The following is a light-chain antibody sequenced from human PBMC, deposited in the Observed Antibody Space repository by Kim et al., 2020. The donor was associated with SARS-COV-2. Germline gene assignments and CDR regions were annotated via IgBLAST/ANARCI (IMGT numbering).Light chain of an antibody. Sequence: EIVLTQSPATLSLSPGERATLSCRASQSIGSQLAWYQQKSGQAPRLLIFDASNRATDIPGRFSGSGSGTDFNLTISGLDSEDLGIYYCQQFSDRLTFGGGTKVEIK. J-gene: IGKJ4*01. CDR1: QSIGSQ. CDR3: QQFSDRLT. V-gene: IGKV3-11*01. CDR2: DAS.